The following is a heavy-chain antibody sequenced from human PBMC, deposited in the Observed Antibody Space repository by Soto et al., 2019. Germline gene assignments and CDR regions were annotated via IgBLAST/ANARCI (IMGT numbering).Heavy chain of an antibody. CDR3: MRAGTRPYYYYGMDV. CDR1: GFSVSSNY. D-gene: IGHD1-1*01. CDR2: IYSGGST. Sequence: GGSLRLSCAASGFSVSSNYMTWVRQAPGKGLEWVSVIYSGGSTYYAASVKGRFTISRDNSKNTLYLQMNSLRVEDTAVYYCMRAGTRPYYYYGMDVWGRGTTVTVSS. V-gene: IGHV3-53*01. J-gene: IGHJ6*02.